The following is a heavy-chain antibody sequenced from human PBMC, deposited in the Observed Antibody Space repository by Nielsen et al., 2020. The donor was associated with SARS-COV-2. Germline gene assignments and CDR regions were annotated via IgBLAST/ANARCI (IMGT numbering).Heavy chain of an antibody. CDR2: SDHSWRI. CDR3: ARLPAGTVSFDI. Sequence: SETLSLTCAVSGGSIRNTYWGWIRQPPGKRLEWFAYSDHSWRINYNPSLKSRATISADTSKDQIALKLGSVTAADTAVYYCARLPAGTVSFDIWGQGTMVSVS. CDR1: GGSIRNTY. V-gene: IGHV4-59*08. D-gene: IGHD2-2*01. J-gene: IGHJ3*02.